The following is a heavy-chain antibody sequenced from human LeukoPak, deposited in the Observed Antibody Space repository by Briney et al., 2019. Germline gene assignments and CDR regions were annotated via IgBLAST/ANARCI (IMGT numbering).Heavy chain of an antibody. J-gene: IGHJ4*02. CDR2: IYTGGST. V-gene: IGHV3-53*01. D-gene: IGHD6-13*01. CDR1: GFTVTSNY. CDR3: ARGPPRPAGFHFYFDS. Sequence: GGSLRLSCAASGFTVTSNYMGWVRQAPGKGLDWASVIYTGGSTYYADSVKGRFTISRDNSKNTLYLQMNSLRAEDTAVYYCARGPPRPAGFHFYFDSWGQGTLVTVSS.